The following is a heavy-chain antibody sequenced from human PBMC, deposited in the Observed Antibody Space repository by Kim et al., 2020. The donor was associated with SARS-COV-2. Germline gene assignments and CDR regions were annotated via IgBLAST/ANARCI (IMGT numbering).Heavy chain of an antibody. J-gene: IGHJ6*02. D-gene: IGHD3-16*01. CDR2: INAGNGNT. CDR3: ARVGGGVAYYYYGMDV. V-gene: IGHV1-3*01. CDR1: GYTFTSYA. Sequence: ASVKVSCKASGYTFTSYAMHWVRQAPGQRLDWMGWINAGNGNTKYSQKFQGRVTITRDTSASTAYMELSSLRSEDTAVYYCARVGGGVAYYYYGMDVWGQGTTVTVSS.